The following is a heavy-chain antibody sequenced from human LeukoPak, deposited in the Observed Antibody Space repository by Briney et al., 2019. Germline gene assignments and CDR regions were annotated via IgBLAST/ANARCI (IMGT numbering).Heavy chain of an antibody. CDR1: GFTVSSNY. V-gene: IGHV3-66*02. D-gene: IGHD5-18*01. CDR3: ARDTRRIQLSSFDP. J-gene: IGHJ5*02. Sequence: GGSLRLSCAASGFTVSSNYMSWVRRAPGKGLEWVSVIYSGGSTYYADSVKGRFTISRDNSKNTLYLQMNSLRAEDTAVYYCARDTRRIQLSSFDPWGQGTLVTVSS. CDR2: IYSGGST.